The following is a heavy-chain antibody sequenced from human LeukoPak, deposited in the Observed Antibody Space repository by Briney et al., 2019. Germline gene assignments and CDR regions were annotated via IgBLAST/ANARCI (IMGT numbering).Heavy chain of an antibody. D-gene: IGHD6-19*01. Sequence: SETLSLTCTVSGGSISSYHWSWIRQPPGKGLEWIGYIYYSGSTNYNPSLKSRVTISVDTSKNQFSLKLSSVTAADTAVYYCARAGQWLTFDYWGQGTLVTVSS. J-gene: IGHJ4*02. V-gene: IGHV4-59*01. CDR2: IYYSGST. CDR3: ARAGQWLTFDY. CDR1: GGSISSYH.